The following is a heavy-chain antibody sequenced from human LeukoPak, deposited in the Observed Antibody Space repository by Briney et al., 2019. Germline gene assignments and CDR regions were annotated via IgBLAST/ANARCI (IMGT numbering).Heavy chain of an antibody. CDR2: IYYSGST. J-gene: IGHJ3*02. V-gene: IGHV4-39*01. CDR1: GGSVSSSSYY. CDR3: ARAYYYDSSGYLMASRAFDI. Sequence: SETLSLTCTVSGGSVSSSSYYWGWIRQPPGKGLEWIGSIYYSGSTYYNPSLKSRVTISVDTSKNQFSLKLSSVTAADTAVYYCARAYYYDSSGYLMASRAFDIWGQGTMVTVSS. D-gene: IGHD3-22*01.